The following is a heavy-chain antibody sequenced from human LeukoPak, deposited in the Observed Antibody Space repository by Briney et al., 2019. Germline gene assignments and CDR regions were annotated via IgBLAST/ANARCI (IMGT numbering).Heavy chain of an antibody. V-gene: IGHV4-34*01. D-gene: IGHD2-2*01. CDR1: GGSFSGYY. Sequence: SETLSLTCAVYGGSFSGYYWSWLRQPPGKGLEWIGEINHSGSTNYNPSLKSRVTISVDTSKNQFSLKLSSVTAADTAVYYCARGVGYCSSTSCSPTPIDYWGQGTLVTVSS. J-gene: IGHJ4*02. CDR3: ARGVGYCSSTSCSPTPIDY. CDR2: INHSGST.